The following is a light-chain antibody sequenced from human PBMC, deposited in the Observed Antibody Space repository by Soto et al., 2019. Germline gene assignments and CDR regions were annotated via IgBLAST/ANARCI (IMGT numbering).Light chain of an antibody. V-gene: IGKV3-20*01. Sequence: EIVLTQSPGTLSLSPGERATLSCRASQSVSSSYLAWYQQKPGQAPRLLIYGASSRATGIPDRFSGSGSGTDFPLTISRLEPEDLAVYYCQQYGSSPPYTFGQGTKREIK. CDR2: GAS. J-gene: IGKJ2*01. CDR3: QQYGSSPPYT. CDR1: QSVSSSY.